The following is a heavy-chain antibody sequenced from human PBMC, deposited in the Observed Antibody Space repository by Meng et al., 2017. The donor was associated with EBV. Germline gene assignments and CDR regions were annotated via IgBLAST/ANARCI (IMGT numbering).Heavy chain of an antibody. V-gene: IGHV4-39*01. J-gene: IGHJ4*02. CDR2: AHYSGRT. CDR3: ARPFPSIVSPRLDPFGD. D-gene: IGHD5/OR15-5a*01. Sequence: QLQLQESCPGQVKPSETLSLTSTVTGDSISSFYYRSCLRQPPGRGLEWIGSAHYSGRTYYSPSLRSRVTVSIDTSKHQFSLRLTSVTAADTALYYCARPFPSIVSPRLDPFGDWGQGALVTVSA. CDR1: GDSISSFYY.